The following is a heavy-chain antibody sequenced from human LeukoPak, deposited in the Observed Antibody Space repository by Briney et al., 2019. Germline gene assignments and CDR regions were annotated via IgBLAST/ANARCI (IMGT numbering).Heavy chain of an antibody. CDR2: IIPIFGTA. V-gene: IGHV1-69*13. J-gene: IGHJ4*02. CDR3: ARGWIRDTYRHTPDDY. Sequence: SVKVSCKASGGTFSSYAISWVRQAPGQGLEWMGGIIPIFGTANYAQKFQGRVAITADESTSTAYMELSSLRSEDTAVYYCARGWIRDTYRHTPDDYWGQGTLVTVSS. CDR1: GGTFSSYA. D-gene: IGHD3-16*02.